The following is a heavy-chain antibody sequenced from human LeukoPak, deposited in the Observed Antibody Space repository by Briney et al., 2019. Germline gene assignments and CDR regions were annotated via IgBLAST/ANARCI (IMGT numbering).Heavy chain of an antibody. Sequence: PGGSLRLSCVASGFSFSNYGMHWVRQAPGKGLEWVAVISYDGSNKYYADSVKGRFTISRDNSKNTLYLQMNSLRAEDTAVYYCAKELYGGNSYYYYGMDVWGQGTTVTVSS. V-gene: IGHV3-30*18. CDR3: AKELYGGNSYYYYGMDV. CDR1: GFSFSNYG. CDR2: ISYDGSNK. D-gene: IGHD4-23*01. J-gene: IGHJ6*02.